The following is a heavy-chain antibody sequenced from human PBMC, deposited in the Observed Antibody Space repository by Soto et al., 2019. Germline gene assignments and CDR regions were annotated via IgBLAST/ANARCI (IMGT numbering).Heavy chain of an antibody. CDR2: IYYSGST. D-gene: IGHD1-7*01. Sequence: SETLSLTCTVSGGSISSGSYYWSWIRQPPGKGLEWIGSIYYSGSTYYNPSLKSRVTISVDTSKNQFSLKLSSVTAADTAVYYFLYQTWANYCSYFVSLREATLVAV. CDR1: GGSISSGSYY. J-gene: IGHJ4*02. CDR3: LYQTWANYCSYFVS. V-gene: IGHV4-39*03.